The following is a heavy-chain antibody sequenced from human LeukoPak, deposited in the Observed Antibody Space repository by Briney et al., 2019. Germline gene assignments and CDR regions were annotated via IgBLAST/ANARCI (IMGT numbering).Heavy chain of an antibody. CDR3: AKVGPYYDFWSGYQDAFDI. J-gene: IGHJ3*02. CDR1: GFTFDDYA. Sequence: GGSLRLSCAASGFTFDDYAMHWVRQAPGKGLEWVSGISWNSGSIGYADSAKGRFTISRDDAKNSLYLQMNSLRAEDTALYYCAKVGPYYDFWSGYQDAFDIWGQGTMVTVSS. CDR2: ISWNSGSI. V-gene: IGHV3-9*01. D-gene: IGHD3-3*01.